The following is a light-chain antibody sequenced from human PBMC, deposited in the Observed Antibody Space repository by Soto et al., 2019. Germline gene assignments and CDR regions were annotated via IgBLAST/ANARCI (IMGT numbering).Light chain of an antibody. J-gene: IGLJ1*01. CDR3: AAWDDTVRSYV. CDR1: ISNIGTNY. CDR2: RDN. V-gene: IGLV1-47*01. Sequence: QSVLTQPPSVSGTPGQRVTISCSGGISNIGTNYVHWFQQLPGTAPXXXXNRDNQRXSXVXXXXXXSXXXXXXXXXXXXLRSEDEAEYYCAAWDDTVRSYVFGTGTKLTVL.